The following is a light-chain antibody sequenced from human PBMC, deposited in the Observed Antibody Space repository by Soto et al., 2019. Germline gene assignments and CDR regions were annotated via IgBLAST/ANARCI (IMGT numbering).Light chain of an antibody. Sequence: DIQRTQSPATLSASVGDRVTITCRASQSTSGWLAWYQQKPGKAPKFLLYKASSLESGFPSRFSGSGSGTEYPLTISSLQPDDFANYYGQQYNSYPLTFGGGPKVEIK. V-gene: IGKV1-5*03. J-gene: IGKJ4*02. CDR1: QSTSGW. CDR3: QQYNSYPLT. CDR2: KAS.